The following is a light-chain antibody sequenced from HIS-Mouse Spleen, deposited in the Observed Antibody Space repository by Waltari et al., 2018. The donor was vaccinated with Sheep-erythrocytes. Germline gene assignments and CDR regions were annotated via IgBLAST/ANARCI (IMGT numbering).Light chain of an antibody. CDR2: DAS. J-gene: IGKJ4*01. CDR3: QQLT. CDR1: QSVSSY. V-gene: IGKV3-11*01. Sequence: EIVLTQSPATLSLSPGERATLPCRASQSVSSYLAWYQQKPGQAPRLLMYDASNRATGIPARFSGSGSGTDFTLTISSLEPEDFAVYYCQQLTFGGGTKVEIK.